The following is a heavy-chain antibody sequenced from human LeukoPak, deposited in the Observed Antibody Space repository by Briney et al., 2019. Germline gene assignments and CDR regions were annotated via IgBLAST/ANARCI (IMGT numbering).Heavy chain of an antibody. CDR2: IYHSGST. CDR3: ASSGYSYGHDLRY. CDR1: GGSISSGGYY. V-gene: IGHV4-30-2*01. D-gene: IGHD5-18*01. J-gene: IGHJ4*02. Sequence: PSQTLSLTCTVSGGSISSGGYYWSWVRQPPGKGLEWIGYIYHSGSTYYNPSLKSRVTISVDRSKNQFSLKLSSVTAADTAVYYCASSGYSYGHDLRYWGQGTLVTVSS.